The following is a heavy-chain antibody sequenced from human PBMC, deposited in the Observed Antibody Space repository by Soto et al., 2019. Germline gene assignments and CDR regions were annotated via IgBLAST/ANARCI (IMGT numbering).Heavy chain of an antibody. CDR1: GGSISSSNW. CDR3: ARDPSGGSGSYSNWFDP. Sequence: PSETLSLTCAVSGGSISSSNWWGWVRQPPGKGLEWIGEIYHNENTNYNPSLKSQVNISVDKSKNQFSLKMSSVTAADTSVYYCARDPSGGSGSYSNWFDPWGQGTLVTVSS. J-gene: IGHJ5*02. CDR2: IYHNENT. V-gene: IGHV4-4*02. D-gene: IGHD3-10*01.